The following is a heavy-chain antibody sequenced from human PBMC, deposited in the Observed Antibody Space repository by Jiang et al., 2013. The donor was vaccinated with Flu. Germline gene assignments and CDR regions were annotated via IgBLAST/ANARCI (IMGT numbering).Heavy chain of an antibody. V-gene: IGHV4-39*01. CDR3: ARHFQGSGWYAGVVPTNLDY. CDR2: IYYSGST. Sequence: GSGLVKPSETLSLTCTVSGGSISSSSYYWGWIRQPPGKGLEWIGSIYYSGSTYYNPSLKSRVTISVDTSKNQFSLKLSSVTAADTAVYYCARHFQGSGWYAGVVPTNLDYWGQGTLVTVSS. CDR1: GGSISSSSYY. J-gene: IGHJ4*02. D-gene: IGHD6-19*01.